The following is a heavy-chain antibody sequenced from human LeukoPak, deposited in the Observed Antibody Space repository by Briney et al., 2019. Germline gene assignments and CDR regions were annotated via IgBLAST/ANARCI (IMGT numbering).Heavy chain of an antibody. V-gene: IGHV3-23*01. CDR1: GFTFSSYA. D-gene: IGHD6-13*01. CDR2: ISGSGGST. CDR3: AKAVAAGGYHFYGMDV. J-gene: IGHJ6*02. Sequence: PGGSLRLSCAASGFTFSSYAMSWVRQAPGKGLEWVSDISGSGGSTNYADSVKGRFTISRDNSKNTLYLQMNSLRGEDTAVYYCAKAVAAGGYHFYGMDVWGQGTTVTVSS.